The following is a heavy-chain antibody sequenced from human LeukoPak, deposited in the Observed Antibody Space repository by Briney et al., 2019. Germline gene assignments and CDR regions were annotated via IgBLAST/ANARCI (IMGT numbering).Heavy chain of an antibody. Sequence: NPSETLSLTCTVSGGSISGDHWNCIRQPPGKGLEWIGYIYYSGSTNYNPSLKSRVTISIDMSKNQFSLKLTSVTAADTAVYYCARRNDFGIWGQGTMVTVSS. CDR2: IYYSGST. J-gene: IGHJ3*02. V-gene: IGHV4-59*08. CDR3: ARRNDFGI. CDR1: GGSISGDH.